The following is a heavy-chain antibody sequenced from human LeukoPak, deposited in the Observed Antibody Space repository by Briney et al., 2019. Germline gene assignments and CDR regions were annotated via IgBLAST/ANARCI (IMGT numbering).Heavy chain of an antibody. CDR2: IIPILGIA. CDR3: ARSGGYDWDYFDY. Sequence: SVKVSCKASGGTFSSYAISWVRQAPGQGLEWMGRIIPILGIANYAQKFQGRVTITADKSTSTAYMELSSLRSEDTAVYYCARSGGYDWDYFDYWGQGTLVTVSS. V-gene: IGHV1-69*04. D-gene: IGHD5-12*01. CDR1: GGTFSSYA. J-gene: IGHJ4*02.